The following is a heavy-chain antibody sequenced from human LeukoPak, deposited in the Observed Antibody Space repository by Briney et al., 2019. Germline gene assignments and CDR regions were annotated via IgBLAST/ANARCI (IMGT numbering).Heavy chain of an antibody. D-gene: IGHD6-13*01. V-gene: IGHV3-9*01. Sequence: GRSPRLSCAASGFSFEDYAMHWVRQAPGKGLDWVAAISWNSRSINYADSVKGRFTISRDNAKNSLYLQMNSLRVEDTAFYYCVKERSTTGYFEDWGQGTLVTVSS. CDR1: GFSFEDYA. J-gene: IGHJ4*02. CDR2: ISWNSRSI. CDR3: VKERSTTGYFED.